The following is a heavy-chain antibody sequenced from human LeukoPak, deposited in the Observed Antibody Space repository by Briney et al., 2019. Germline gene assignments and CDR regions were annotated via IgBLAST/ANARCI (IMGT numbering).Heavy chain of an antibody. CDR1: GYTFTGYY. D-gene: IGHD3-3*01. J-gene: IGHJ4*02. CDR2: INPNSGGT. CDR3: ARDPDFEANVPDY. V-gene: IGHV1-2*02. Sequence: GASVKVSCKASGYTFTGYYMHWVRQAPGQGLEWMGWINPNSGGTNYAQKFQGRVPMTRDTSISTAYMELSRLRSDDTAVYYCARDPDFEANVPDYWGQGTLVTVSS.